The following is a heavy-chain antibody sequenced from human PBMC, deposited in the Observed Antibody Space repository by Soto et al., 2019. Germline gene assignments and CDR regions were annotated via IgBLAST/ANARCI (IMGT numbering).Heavy chain of an antibody. CDR3: ARGSSGWYAVDY. D-gene: IGHD6-19*01. CDR2: IKHEGSEK. Sequence: EVQLVESGGGLVQPGGSLRISCAASGFTFSSYWMNWVRQAPGKGLEWVADIKHEGSEKNYVDSVKGRFTITRDNAKTARYLEVSSLRAEATAVYYCARGSSGWYAVDYWGQGTLVTVSS. V-gene: IGHV3-7*04. CDR1: GFTFSSYW. J-gene: IGHJ4*02.